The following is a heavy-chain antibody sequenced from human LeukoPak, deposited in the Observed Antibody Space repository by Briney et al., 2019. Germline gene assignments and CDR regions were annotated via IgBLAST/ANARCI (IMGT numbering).Heavy chain of an antibody. Sequence: ASVKVSCKASGYIFTDYYIHWVRQAPGQGLEWMGWINPHSGGTNYARLFHGRVSMTRDTSITTAYMELSRLRSDDTAMYYCASLAHFDGSTYYPDFWGQGTLVTVSS. CDR1: GYIFTDYY. CDR3: ASLAHFDGSTYYPDF. J-gene: IGHJ4*02. D-gene: IGHD3-22*01. CDR2: INPHSGGT. V-gene: IGHV1-2*02.